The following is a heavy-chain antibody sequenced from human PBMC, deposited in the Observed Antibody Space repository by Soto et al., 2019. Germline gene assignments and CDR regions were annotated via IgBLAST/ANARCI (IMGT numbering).Heavy chain of an antibody. CDR2: ILHDGSNK. Sequence: QVQLVESGGGVVQPGRSLRISCAVSGFTFSHYGMHWVRQAPGKGLEWVAVILHDGSNKYYGDSVKGRFTISRDNSNNTLYPQMNTMRAEDTGVYYCARDRDSSGYYVDYWGQGTLVTVSS. D-gene: IGHD3-22*01. J-gene: IGHJ4*02. CDR1: GFTFSHYG. V-gene: IGHV3-30-3*01. CDR3: ARDRDSSGYYVDY.